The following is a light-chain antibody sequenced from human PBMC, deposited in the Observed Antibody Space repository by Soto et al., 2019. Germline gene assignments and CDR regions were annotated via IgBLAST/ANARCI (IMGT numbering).Light chain of an antibody. CDR2: EVT. CDR3: ISYTGKSASYV. Sequence: QSVLAQPASVSGSPGQSITISCSGTSGDVGAYNYVAWYQQHPGKAPILIIYEVTNRPSGVSYRFSASKSGNTASLTISGLHSEDEADYYCISYTGKSASYVFGNGTKVTVL. V-gene: IGLV2-14*01. J-gene: IGLJ1*01. CDR1: SGDVGAYNY.